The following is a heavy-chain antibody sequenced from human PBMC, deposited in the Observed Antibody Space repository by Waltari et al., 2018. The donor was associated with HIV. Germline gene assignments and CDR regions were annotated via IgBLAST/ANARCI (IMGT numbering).Heavy chain of an antibody. Sequence: EVQLLESGGGLVQPGGSLILSCAASGFPFSSSALRWVRQGPGKGLEYVSLISGSGGTTYYTDSVKGRFTISRDNSKNTLFLQMNSLRAEDTAVYYCAKTTKISMVRGVYDYWGQGTLVTVSS. D-gene: IGHD3-10*01. V-gene: IGHV3-23*01. CDR1: GFPFSSSA. CDR3: AKTTKISMVRGVYDY. CDR2: ISGSGGTT. J-gene: IGHJ4*02.